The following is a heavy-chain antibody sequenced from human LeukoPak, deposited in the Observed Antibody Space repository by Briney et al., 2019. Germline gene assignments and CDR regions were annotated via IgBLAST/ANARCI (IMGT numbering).Heavy chain of an antibody. V-gene: IGHV3-9*01. CDR3: ARPIAAAERYYYYYYMDV. J-gene: IGHJ6*03. D-gene: IGHD6-13*01. CDR2: ISWNSGSI. CDR1: GFTFDDYA. Sequence: PGGSLRLSCAASGFTFDDYAMHWVRQGPGKGLEWVSGISWNSGSIGYADSVKGRFTISRDNAKNSLYLQMNSLRAEDTAVYYCARPIAAAERYYYYYYMDVWGKGTTVTISS.